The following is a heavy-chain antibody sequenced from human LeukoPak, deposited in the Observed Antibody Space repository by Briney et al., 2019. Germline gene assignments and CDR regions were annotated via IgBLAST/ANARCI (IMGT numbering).Heavy chain of an antibody. CDR2: INHSGST. CDR1: GGSFSGYY. V-gene: IGHV4-34*01. D-gene: IGHD3-22*01. Sequence: PSETLSLTCAVYGGSFSGYYWSWIRQPPGKGLEWIGEINHSGSTNYNPSLKSRVTISVDTSKNQISLKLSSVTAADTAVYYCARFQPRYDSSGYTPTYWYLDLWGRGTLVTVSS. J-gene: IGHJ2*01. CDR3: ARFQPRYDSSGYTPTYWYLDL.